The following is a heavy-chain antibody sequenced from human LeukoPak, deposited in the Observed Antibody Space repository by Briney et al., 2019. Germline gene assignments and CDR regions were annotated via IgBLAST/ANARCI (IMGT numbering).Heavy chain of an antibody. V-gene: IGHV1-2*02. CDR3: ARGRKYFDWYVTILNFDY. D-gene: IGHD3-9*01. CDR1: GYTFTGYY. CDR2: INPNSGGT. Sequence: ASVKVSCKASGYTFTGYYMHWVRQAPGQGLEWMGWINPNSGGTNYAQKFQGRVTMTRDTSISTAYMELSGLRSDDTAVYYCARGRKYFDWYVTILNFDYWGQGTLVTVSS. J-gene: IGHJ4*02.